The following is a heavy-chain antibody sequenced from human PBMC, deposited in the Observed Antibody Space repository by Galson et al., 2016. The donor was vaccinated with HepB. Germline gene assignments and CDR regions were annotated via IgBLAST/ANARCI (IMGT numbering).Heavy chain of an antibody. CDR3: TTGYYHDSSGYYHHFDY. V-gene: IGHV3-7*01. CDR1: GFTFSSYW. Sequence: SLRLSCAASGFTFSSYWMSWVRQAPGKGLEWVANIKVDGSEKSYVDSVKGRFTISRDNAKNSLYLQMNSLRDENTADYYCTTGYYHDSSGYYHHFDYWGQGTLVTVSS. J-gene: IGHJ4*02. D-gene: IGHD3-22*01. CDR2: IKVDGSEK.